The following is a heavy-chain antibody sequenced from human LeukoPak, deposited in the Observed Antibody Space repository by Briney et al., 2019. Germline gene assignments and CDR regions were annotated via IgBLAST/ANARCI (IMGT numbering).Heavy chain of an antibody. V-gene: IGHV3-15*01. CDR1: GFTFSNAW. CDR2: IKSKTDGGTT. D-gene: IGHD3-22*01. Sequence: GGSLRLSCSASGFTFSNAWMSWVRQAPGKGLEWVGRIKSKTDGGTTDYAAPVKGRFTISRDDSKNTLYLQMNSLKTEDTAVYYCTTDSYYYYDSSGYYLYWGQGTLVAVSS. J-gene: IGHJ4*02. CDR3: TTDSYYYYDSSGYYLY.